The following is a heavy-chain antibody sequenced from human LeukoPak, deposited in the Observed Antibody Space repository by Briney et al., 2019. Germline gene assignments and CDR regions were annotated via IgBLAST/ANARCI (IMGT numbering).Heavy chain of an antibody. D-gene: IGHD6-6*01. Sequence: ASVKVSCKASGYTFPSYFMHWVRQAPGQGLEWMGIINPTGGSTTYAQKFQGRVTMTRDTSTSTVYMELSSLRSDDTAVYYCARTAARRFDYWGQGTLVSVSS. CDR1: GYTFPSYF. V-gene: IGHV1-46*01. J-gene: IGHJ4*02. CDR3: ARTAARRFDY. CDR2: INPTGGST.